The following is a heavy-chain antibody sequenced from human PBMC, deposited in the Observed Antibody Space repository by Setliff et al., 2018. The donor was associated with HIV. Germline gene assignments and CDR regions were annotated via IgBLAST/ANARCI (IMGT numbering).Heavy chain of an antibody. J-gene: IGHJ4*01. V-gene: IGHV3-7*03. D-gene: IGHD3-22*01. CDR2: IKKDGSDK. CDR1: GFTFSNSW. Sequence: LRLSCAASGFTFSNSWMTWVRQAPGKGLEWVANIKKDGSDKFYVDSVKGRFAISRDNARNSLNLEMNSLRAEDTAIYYCASSRPPDDSSGYLDHWGQGTLVTVSS. CDR3: ASSRPPDDSSGYLDH.